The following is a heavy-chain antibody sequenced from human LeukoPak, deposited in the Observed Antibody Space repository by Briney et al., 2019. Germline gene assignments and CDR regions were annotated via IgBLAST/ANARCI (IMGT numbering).Heavy chain of an antibody. CDR3: ARAGQYCGGDCFYLDY. Sequence: SVKVSCKASGGTFSSYAISWVRQAPGQGLEWMGRIIPIFGIANYAQKFQGRVTITADKSTSTAYMELSSLRSEDTAVYYCARAGQYCGGDCFYLDYWGQGTLVTVSS. CDR1: GGTFSSYA. CDR2: IIPIFGIA. V-gene: IGHV1-69*04. J-gene: IGHJ4*02. D-gene: IGHD2-21*02.